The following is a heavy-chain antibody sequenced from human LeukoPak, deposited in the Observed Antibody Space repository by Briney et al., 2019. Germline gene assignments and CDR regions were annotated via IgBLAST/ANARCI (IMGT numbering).Heavy chain of an antibody. D-gene: IGHD1-14*01. CDR3: AGATTWLSFDS. J-gene: IGHJ4*02. CDR2: INYSGTT. CDR1: GGSISNYY. Sequence: SETLSLTCTVSGGSISNYYWSWIRQPPGKGLEWIGYINYSGTTNYNPSLKSRVTISVDTSKNQFSLKLSSVTAADTAVYFCAGATTWLSFDSWGQGALVTVSS. V-gene: IGHV4-59*08.